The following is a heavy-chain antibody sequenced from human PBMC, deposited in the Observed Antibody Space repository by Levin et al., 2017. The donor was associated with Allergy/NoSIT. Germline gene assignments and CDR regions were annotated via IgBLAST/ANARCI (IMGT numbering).Heavy chain of an antibody. CDR1: GGTFSSYA. V-gene: IGHV1-69*06. D-gene: IGHD3-22*01. CDR2: IIPIFGTA. CDR3: ARGYYDSSGYQKYYFDY. J-gene: IGHJ4*02. Sequence: ASVKVSCKASGGTFSSYAISWVRQAPGQGLEWMGGIIPIFGTANYAQKFQGRVTITADKSTSTAYMELSSLRSEDTAVYYCARGYYDSSGYQKYYFDYWGQGTLVTVSS.